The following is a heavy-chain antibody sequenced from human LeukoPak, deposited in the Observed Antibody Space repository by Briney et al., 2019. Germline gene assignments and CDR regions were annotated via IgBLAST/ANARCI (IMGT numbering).Heavy chain of an antibody. CDR2: ISAYNGNT. D-gene: IGHD2-2*01. V-gene: IGHV1-18*04. J-gene: IGHJ4*02. CDR1: GYTFTSYG. Sequence: ASVKVSCKASGYTFTSYGISWVRQAPGQGLEWMGWISAYNGNTNYAQKLQGRVTMTTDTSTSTAYMELRSLRSDDTAVYYCARGGGGHCSSTSCPTPDYWGQATLVTVSS. CDR3: ARGGGGHCSSTSCPTPDY.